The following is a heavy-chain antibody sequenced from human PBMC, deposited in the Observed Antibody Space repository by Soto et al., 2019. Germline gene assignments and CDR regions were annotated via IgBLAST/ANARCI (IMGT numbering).Heavy chain of an antibody. V-gene: IGHV3-15*01. J-gene: IGHJ6*03. CDR3: TTGRRDYYGNSYMDL. Sequence: EMQLGESGGGLVKPGGSLRLSCAVSGYAFEVAWMNWVRQAPGKGLEWVGRIKSKADGGTTEYAAAVEGRFTISRDDSTSTLYLQMNSLRTEDTAVYYCTTGRRDYYGNSYMDLWGKGTTVTVSS. D-gene: IGHD3-22*01. CDR1: GYAFEVAW. CDR2: IKSKADGGTT.